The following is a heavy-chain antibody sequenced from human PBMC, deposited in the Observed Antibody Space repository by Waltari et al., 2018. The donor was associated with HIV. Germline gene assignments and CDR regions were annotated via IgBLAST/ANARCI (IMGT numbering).Heavy chain of an antibody. V-gene: IGHV3-15*01. CDR2: IKNIADGGTT. J-gene: IGHJ4*02. D-gene: IGHD1-1*01. CDR1: GFTFTNAW. CDR3: VTGLLYKRY. Sequence: EVQLVESGGGLVKPGGSLRLSCAASGFTFTNAWMSWVRQAPGKGLEWVGRIKNIADGGTTECGAPVKGRFTISRDESQNTVFLKMNSLKTEDTAVYFCVTGLLYKRYWGQGTLVTVSS.